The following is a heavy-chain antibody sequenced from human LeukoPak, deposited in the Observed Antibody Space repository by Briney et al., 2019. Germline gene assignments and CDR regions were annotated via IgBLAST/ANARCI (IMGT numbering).Heavy chain of an antibody. V-gene: IGHV3-48*01. CDR3: ARDYGKMSGYLYY. D-gene: IGHD3-3*01. CDR2: ISSSSSTI. CDR1: GFTFSSYS. J-gene: IGHJ4*02. Sequence: GGSLRLSCAASGFTFSSYSMNWVRQAPGKGLEWVSYISSSSSTIYYADSVKGRFTISRDNAKNSLYLQMNSLRAEDTAVYCCARDYGKMSGYLYYWGQGTLVTVSS.